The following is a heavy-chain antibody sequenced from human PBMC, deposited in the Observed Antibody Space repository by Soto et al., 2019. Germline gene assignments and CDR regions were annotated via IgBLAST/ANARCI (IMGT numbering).Heavy chain of an antibody. D-gene: IGHD5-12*01. V-gene: IGHV3-66*01. Sequence: GGSLRLSCAASGFTVSSNYMSWVRQAPGKGLEWVSVIYSSGSTYYADSVKGRFTISRDNSKNTLYLQMNSLRAEDTAVYYCARVVATILDYWGQGTLVTVSS. J-gene: IGHJ4*02. CDR1: GFTVSSNY. CDR3: ARVVATILDY. CDR2: IYSSGST.